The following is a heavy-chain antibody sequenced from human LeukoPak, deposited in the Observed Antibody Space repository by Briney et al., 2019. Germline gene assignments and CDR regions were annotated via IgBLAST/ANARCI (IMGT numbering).Heavy chain of an antibody. D-gene: IGHD3-9*01. CDR2: IWDDGSNK. V-gene: IGHV3-33*08. Sequence: GSLRLSWAAAGFTFSSYCMHWVRQAPGQGPEWVGVIWDDGSNKYYADSVKGRFTISRDNSKNTLYLQMNSLRAEDTAVYYCARDASPHYDILTGYYPPVDYWGQGTLVTVSS. CDR3: ARDASPHYDILTGYYPPVDY. J-gene: IGHJ4*02. CDR1: GFTFSSYC.